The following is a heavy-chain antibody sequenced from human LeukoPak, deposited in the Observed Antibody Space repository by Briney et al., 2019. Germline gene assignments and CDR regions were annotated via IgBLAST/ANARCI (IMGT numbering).Heavy chain of an antibody. CDR3: VKDSFILEGGVGSDDGFAV. Sequence: GGSLRLSCAASGFTFRKYGMSWVRQAAGKGLDWVSVVCDSAETTHYADSVKGRFFISRDNSKNTVHLQMNSLRAEDTALYYCVKDSFILEGGVGSDDGFAVWGQGTMVTVSS. D-gene: IGHD3-3*01. CDR1: GFTFRKYG. V-gene: IGHV3-23*01. CDR2: VCDSAETT. J-gene: IGHJ3*01.